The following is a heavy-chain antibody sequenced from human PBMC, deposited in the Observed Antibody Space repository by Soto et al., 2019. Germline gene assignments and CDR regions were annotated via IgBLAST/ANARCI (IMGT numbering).Heavy chain of an antibody. CDR1: GGSFSGYY. J-gene: IGHJ4*02. CDR2: INHSGST. Sequence: QVQLQQWGAGLLKPSETLSLTCAVYGGSFSGYYWSWIRQPPGKGLEWIGEINHSGSTNYNPSLKGRVTISVDTSKNQFSLKLSSVTAADTAVYYCARLTYYYDSSGYGFDYWGQGTLVTVSS. D-gene: IGHD3-22*01. V-gene: IGHV4-34*01. CDR3: ARLTYYYDSSGYGFDY.